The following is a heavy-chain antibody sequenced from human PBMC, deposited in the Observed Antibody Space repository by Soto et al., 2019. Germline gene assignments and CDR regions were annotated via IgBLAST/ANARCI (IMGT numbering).Heavy chain of an antibody. Sequence: PSETLSLTCAVYGGSFSGYYWSWIRQPPGKGLEWIGEINHSGSTNYNPSLKSRVTISVDTSKNQFSLKLRSVTAADTAVYYCARSPYDFWSGSRGGRFDYWGQGTLVTVSS. CDR3: ARSPYDFWSGSRGGRFDY. CDR2: INHSGST. CDR1: GGSFSGYY. D-gene: IGHD3-3*01. J-gene: IGHJ4*02. V-gene: IGHV4-34*01.